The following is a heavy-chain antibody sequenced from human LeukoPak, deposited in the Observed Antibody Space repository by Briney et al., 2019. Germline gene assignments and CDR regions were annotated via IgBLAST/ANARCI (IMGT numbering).Heavy chain of an antibody. V-gene: IGHV3-30*01. CDR3: ARGWIVVVPAATY. Sequence: PGGSLRLSCAASGFTFSSYAMHWVRQAPGKGREWVAVISYDGSNKYYADSVKGRFTISRDNSKNTLYLQMNSLRAEDTAVYYCARGWIVVVPAATYWGQGTLVTVSS. CDR2: ISYDGSNK. J-gene: IGHJ4*02. CDR1: GFTFSSYA. D-gene: IGHD2-2*01.